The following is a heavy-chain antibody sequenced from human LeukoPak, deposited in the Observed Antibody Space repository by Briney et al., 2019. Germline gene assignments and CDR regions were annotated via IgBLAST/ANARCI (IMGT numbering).Heavy chain of an antibody. CDR2: IYHGGST. Sequence: SETLSLTCTVSGYSISSGYSWGWIRQSPGKGLEWIWSIYHGGSTYYNPSLRSRVIVSVETSKNHFSVKMSSVTAADTAVYYCARDLASCAGDCYSDGFEYWGQGALVTVSS. CDR3: ARDLASCAGDCYSDGFEY. CDR1: GYSISSGYS. V-gene: IGHV4-38-2*02. D-gene: IGHD2-21*02. J-gene: IGHJ4*02.